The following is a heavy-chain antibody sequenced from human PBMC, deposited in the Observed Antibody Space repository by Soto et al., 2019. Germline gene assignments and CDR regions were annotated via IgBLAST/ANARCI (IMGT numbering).Heavy chain of an antibody. V-gene: IGHV3-15*07. D-gene: IGHD3-22*01. CDR1: GFTFSNAW. CDR3: TTPLHYYDSSGYYYLGPDY. CDR2: IKSKTDGGTT. Sequence: EVQLVESGGGLVKPGGSLRLSCAASGFTFSNAWMNWVRQAPGKGLEWVGRIKSKTDGGTTDYAAPVKGRFTISRDDSKTTLYLQMNCLKTDDTAVYYCTTPLHYYDSSGYYYLGPDYWGQGNLVTVSS. J-gene: IGHJ4*02.